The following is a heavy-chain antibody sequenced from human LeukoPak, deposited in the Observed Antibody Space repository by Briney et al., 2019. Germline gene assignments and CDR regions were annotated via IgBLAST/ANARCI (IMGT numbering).Heavy chain of an antibody. D-gene: IGHD3-9*01. V-gene: IGHV4-59*01. Sequence: PSETLSLTCTVSGRSISSYYGGWIRQPPGKGLEWIGYIYYSGSTNYNPSLKSRVTISVDTSKNQFSLKLSSVTAADTAVYYCARDGEYYDILTGYYSHGMDVWGKGTTVTVSS. CDR3: ARDGEYYDILTGYYSHGMDV. CDR1: GRSISSYY. J-gene: IGHJ6*04. CDR2: IYYSGST.